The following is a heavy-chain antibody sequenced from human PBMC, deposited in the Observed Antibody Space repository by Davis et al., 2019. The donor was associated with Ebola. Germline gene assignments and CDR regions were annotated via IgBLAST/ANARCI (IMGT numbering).Heavy chain of an antibody. V-gene: IGHV1-69*06. CDR2: IIPIFGTA. Sequence: SVKVSCKASGGTFSSYAISWVRQAPGQGLEWMGGIIPIFGTANYAQKFQGRVTITADKSTSTAYMELSSLRSEDTAVYYCARGYCSGGSCYSGDYWGQGTLVTVSS. J-gene: IGHJ4*02. CDR3: ARGYCSGGSCYSGDY. CDR1: GGTFSSYA. D-gene: IGHD2-15*01.